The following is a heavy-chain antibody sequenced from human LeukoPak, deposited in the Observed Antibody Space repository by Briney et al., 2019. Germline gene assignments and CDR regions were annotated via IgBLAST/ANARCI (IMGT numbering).Heavy chain of an antibody. Sequence: GGSLRLSCAASGFTFSSYAMHWVRQAPGKGLEWVAVISYDGSNKYYADSVKGRFTISRDNSKNTLYLQTNSLRAEDTAVYYCAKTDHIVVVTAILDYWGQGTLVTVSS. CDR1: GFTFSSYA. D-gene: IGHD2-21*02. CDR3: AKTDHIVVVTAILDY. V-gene: IGHV3-30*04. J-gene: IGHJ4*02. CDR2: ISYDGSNK.